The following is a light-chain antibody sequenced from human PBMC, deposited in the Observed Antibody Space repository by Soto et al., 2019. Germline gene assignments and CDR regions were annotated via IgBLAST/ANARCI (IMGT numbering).Light chain of an antibody. CDR1: ISNIGSNT. V-gene: IGLV1-44*01. Sequence: QSAPTQPPSADGTPGQRVSISYSGSISNIGSNTVNWYQQLPGTAPKLLIYSNNQRPSGVPDRFSGSKSGTSASLAISGLQSEDEADYYCAAWDDSLNGWVFGGGTQLTV. CDR3: AAWDDSLNGWV. J-gene: IGLJ3*02. CDR2: SNN.